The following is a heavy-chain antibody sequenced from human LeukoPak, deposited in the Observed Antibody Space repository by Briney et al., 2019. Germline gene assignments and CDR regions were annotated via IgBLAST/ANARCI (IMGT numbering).Heavy chain of an antibody. CDR3: ARGAGITGTNWVRLDYFDF. Sequence: ASVKVSCKTSGYAFIGYYIYWVRQAPGQGLEWMGRINPNSGDTNYAQKFQARVTMTRDKSINTAYMGLTSLTPDDRAVYYCARGAGITGTNWVRLDYFDFWGQGTLVTVSS. CDR1: GYAFIGYY. V-gene: IGHV1-2*06. D-gene: IGHD1-7*01. CDR2: INPNSGDT. J-gene: IGHJ4*02.